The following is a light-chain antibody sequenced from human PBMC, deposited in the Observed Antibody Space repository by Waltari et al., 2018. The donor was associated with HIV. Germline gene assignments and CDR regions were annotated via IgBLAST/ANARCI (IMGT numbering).Light chain of an antibody. V-gene: IGLV2-23*02. CDR1: STDIANSNL. J-gene: IGLJ2*01. CDR3: CSYASSATLVI. Sequence: QSALTQPASVSGSPGQSISISCTETSTDIANSNLVSWYQHRTGQAPKLLSFEAPKRPSGVSSRFSGSKSGNTASLTISDLQHDDDADYYCCSYASSATLVIFGGGTRVTVL. CDR2: EAP.